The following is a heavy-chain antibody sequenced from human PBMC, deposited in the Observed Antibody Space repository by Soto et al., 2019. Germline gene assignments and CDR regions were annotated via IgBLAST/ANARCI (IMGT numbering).Heavy chain of an antibody. Sequence: EVQLLESGGGLVQPGGSLRLSCAASGFTFRSYALSWVRQAPGKGLEWVSAISGSGGSTDYADSVKGRFTISRDNSKNTLYLQMNSLRAEDTAVYYCAKNVMVGGLPRDYWGQGTLVTVSS. CDR2: ISGSGGST. CDR3: AKNVMVGGLPRDY. D-gene: IGHD2-21*01. J-gene: IGHJ4*02. CDR1: GFTFRSYA. V-gene: IGHV3-23*01.